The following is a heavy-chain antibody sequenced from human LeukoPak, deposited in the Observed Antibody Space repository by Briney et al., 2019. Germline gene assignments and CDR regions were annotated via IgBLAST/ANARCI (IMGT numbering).Heavy chain of an antibody. CDR3: ARDPYSGNYGAYYYYYMDV. D-gene: IGHD1-26*01. Sequence: GGSLRLSCAASGFTFSNYWMSWVRQAPEKGLEWVANIKEDGSEKYYVESVEGRFTISRDNAKTSLYLQMNSLRADDTAVYYCARDPYSGNYGAYYYYYMDVWGKGTTATVSS. CDR2: IKEDGSEK. J-gene: IGHJ6*03. CDR1: GFTFSNYW. V-gene: IGHV3-7*01.